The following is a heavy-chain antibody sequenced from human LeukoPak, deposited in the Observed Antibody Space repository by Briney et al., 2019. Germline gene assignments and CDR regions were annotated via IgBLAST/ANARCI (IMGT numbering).Heavy chain of an antibody. CDR3: AKVRMIVVVISGAFDI. J-gene: IGHJ3*02. V-gene: IGHV3-30*18. CDR1: GFTFSSYG. Sequence: HPGGSLRLSCAASGFTFSSYGMHWVRQAPGKGLEGGAVISYDGSNKYYADSVKGRFTISRDNSKNTLYLQMNSLRAEDTAVYYCAKVRMIVVVISGAFDIWGQGTMVTVSS. CDR2: ISYDGSNK. D-gene: IGHD3-22*01.